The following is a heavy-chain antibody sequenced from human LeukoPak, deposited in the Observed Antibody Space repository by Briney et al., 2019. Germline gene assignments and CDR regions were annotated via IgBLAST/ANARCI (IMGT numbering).Heavy chain of an antibody. CDR1: GGSISGYY. CDR3: ARDFTRNSYAVAEFFHP. D-gene: IGHD2-2*01. J-gene: IGHJ1*01. Sequence: PSETLSLTCTVSGGSISGYYWNWIRQYAGKGLEWIGRIYANGGTNYNPSLRSRVSMSVDTSKNQFSLKLTSVTAADTAIYYCARDFTRNSYAVAEFFHPWGQGTLVSVSS. CDR2: IYANGGT. V-gene: IGHV4-4*07.